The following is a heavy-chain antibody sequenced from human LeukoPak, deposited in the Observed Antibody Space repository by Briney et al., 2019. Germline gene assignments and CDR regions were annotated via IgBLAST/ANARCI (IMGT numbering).Heavy chain of an antibody. V-gene: IGHV4-59*08. CDR2: IYYSGST. J-gene: IGHJ5*02. D-gene: IGHD3-10*01. Sequence: SETPSLTCTVSGGSIRSYFWNWIRQPPGKGLEWIGYIYYSGSTNYNPSLKSRVTMSLDTSKNQFSLKLGSVTAADTAVYYCAKYGSMFEHRFDPWGQGTLVTVSS. CDR3: AKYGSMFEHRFDP. CDR1: GGSIRSYF.